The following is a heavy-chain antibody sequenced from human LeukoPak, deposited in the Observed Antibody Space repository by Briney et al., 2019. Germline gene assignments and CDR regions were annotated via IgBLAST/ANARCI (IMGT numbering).Heavy chain of an antibody. D-gene: IGHD6-13*01. CDR3: GGEFSSSPASMDV. V-gene: IGHV3-30*03. CDR1: GFTFSSYG. Sequence: PGGSLRLSCAASGFTFSSYGMHWVRQAPGKGPEWLALISYDGSNKDYADSVKGRFTISRDNARNSLYLQMNSLREEDTAVYYCGGEFSSSPASMDVWGQGATVTVSS. CDR2: ISYDGSNK. J-gene: IGHJ6*02.